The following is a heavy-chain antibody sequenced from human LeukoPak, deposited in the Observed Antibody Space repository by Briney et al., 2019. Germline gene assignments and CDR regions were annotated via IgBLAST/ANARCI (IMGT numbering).Heavy chain of an antibody. J-gene: IGHJ4*02. CDR1: GFTFSTYE. Sequence: GGSLRLSCAASGFTFSTYEMNWVRQAPGKGLEWLSYISGTYSIYYADSVEGRFTISRDNAKNSLYLQMNSLRAEDTAVYYCARIRRDAAEANFDSWGQGARVTVSS. D-gene: IGHD5-24*01. V-gene: IGHV3-48*03. CDR2: ISGTYSI. CDR3: ARIRRDAAEANFDS.